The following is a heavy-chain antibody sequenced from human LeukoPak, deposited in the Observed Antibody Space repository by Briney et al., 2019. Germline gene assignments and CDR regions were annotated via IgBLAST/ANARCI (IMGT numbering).Heavy chain of an antibody. CDR3: ATYEWGYDVDY. V-gene: IGHV3-74*01. D-gene: IGHD5-12*01. CDR2: ISPDGRGI. CDR1: GFTFSNYW. J-gene: IGHJ4*02. Sequence: PGGSLRLSCAASGFTFSNYWIYWVRQAPEKGLVWVSGISPDGRGIRYADSVKGRFTISRDNAKNTLYLQMNSLRADDTAVYYCATYEWGYDVDYWGEGSLVTVSS.